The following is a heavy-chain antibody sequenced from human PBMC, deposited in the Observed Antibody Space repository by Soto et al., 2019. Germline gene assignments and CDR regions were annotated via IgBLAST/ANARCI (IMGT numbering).Heavy chain of an antibody. CDR2: IIPILGIA. Sequence: QVQLVQSGAEVKKPGSSVKVSCKASGGTFSSYTISWVRQAPGQGLEWMGRIIPILGIANYAQKFQGRVTITADKSTSTAYMELSSLRSEDTAVYYCASGYSSGWYLRYFDYWGQGTLVTVSS. J-gene: IGHJ4*02. CDR3: ASGYSSGWYLRYFDY. CDR1: GGTFSSYT. D-gene: IGHD6-19*01. V-gene: IGHV1-69*02.